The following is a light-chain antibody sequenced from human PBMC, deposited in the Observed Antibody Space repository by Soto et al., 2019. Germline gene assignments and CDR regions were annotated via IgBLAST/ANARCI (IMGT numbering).Light chain of an antibody. Sequence: IVLTQSPATLSLSPGKRASLSCRASKNISNYLIWYQQKPGQAPRLLIYDVSNRATGIPARFSGSGSGTDFTLTISSLEPEDFAVDYCQQRSNWPRTFGQGTKVEVK. V-gene: IGKV3-11*01. J-gene: IGKJ1*01. CDR3: QQRSNWPRT. CDR1: KNISNY. CDR2: DVS.